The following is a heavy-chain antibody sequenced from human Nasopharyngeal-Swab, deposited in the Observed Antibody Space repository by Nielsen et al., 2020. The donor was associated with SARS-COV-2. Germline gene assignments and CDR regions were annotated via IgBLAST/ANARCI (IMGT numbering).Heavy chain of an antibody. J-gene: IGHJ6*02. CDR1: GFTFSSYW. Sequence: GASLKISCAASGFTFSSYWMSWVRQAPGKGVEWVANIKQDGSEKYYVDSVKGRFTISRDNAKNSLYLQMNSLRAEDTAVYYCARDSYGSGSDYYYYGMDVWGQGTPVTVSS. CDR3: ARDSYGSGSDYYYYGMDV. D-gene: IGHD3-10*01. CDR2: IKQDGSEK. V-gene: IGHV3-7*01.